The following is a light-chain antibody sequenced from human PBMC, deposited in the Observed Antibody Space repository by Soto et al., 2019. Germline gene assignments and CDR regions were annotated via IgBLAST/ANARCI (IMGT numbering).Light chain of an antibody. CDR2: WAS. V-gene: IGKV4-1*01. CDR3: QQYYSTPQT. Sequence: DIVMTQSPDSLAVSLGERATINCKSSQSVLYSSNNKNYLAWYQQKPRQPPKLLIYWASTRESGVPDRFSGSGSGTDFTLTISSLQAEDVAVYHCQQYYSTPQTFGQGTKLEIK. CDR1: QSVLYSSNNKNY. J-gene: IGKJ2*01.